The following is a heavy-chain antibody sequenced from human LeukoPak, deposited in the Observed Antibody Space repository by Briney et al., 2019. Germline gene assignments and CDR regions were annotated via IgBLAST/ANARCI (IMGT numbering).Heavy chain of an antibody. Sequence: GGSLRLSCAASGFTFSSYSMNWVRQAPGKGLEWVSSISSSSSYIYYADSVRGRFTISRDNAKNSLYLQMNSLRAEDTAVYYCARVVIVDTAMVDYWGQGTLVTVSS. J-gene: IGHJ4*02. D-gene: IGHD5-18*01. CDR2: ISSSSSYI. CDR1: GFTFSSYS. CDR3: ARVVIVDTAMVDY. V-gene: IGHV3-21*01.